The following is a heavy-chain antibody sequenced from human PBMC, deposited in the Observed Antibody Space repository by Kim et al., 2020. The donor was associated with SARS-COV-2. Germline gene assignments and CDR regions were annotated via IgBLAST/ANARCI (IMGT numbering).Heavy chain of an antibody. CDR3: TSSRYVWGSYRPVYIDY. CDR1: GFTFSNAW. Sequence: GGSLRLSCAASGFTFSNAWMSWVRQAPGKGLEWVGRIKSKTDGGTTDYAAPVKGRFTISRDDSKNTLYLQMNSLKTEDTAVYYCTSSRYVWGSYRPVYIDYWGQGTLVTVSS. CDR2: IKSKTDGGTT. J-gene: IGHJ4*02. V-gene: IGHV3-15*01. D-gene: IGHD3-16*02.